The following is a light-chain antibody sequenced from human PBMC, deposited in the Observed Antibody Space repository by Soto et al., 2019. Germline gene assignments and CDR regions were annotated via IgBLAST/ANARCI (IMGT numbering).Light chain of an antibody. CDR1: SSDVGGYNY. Sequence: QSVLTQPPSASGSPGQSVTISCTGTSSDVGGYNYVSWYQQHPGKAPKLMIYEVTKRPSGVPDRFSGSKSGNTASLTVSGLQAEDEADYYCSSYAGSNIYAIFGGGTKLTVL. V-gene: IGLV2-8*01. CDR3: SSYAGSNIYAI. J-gene: IGLJ2*01. CDR2: EVT.